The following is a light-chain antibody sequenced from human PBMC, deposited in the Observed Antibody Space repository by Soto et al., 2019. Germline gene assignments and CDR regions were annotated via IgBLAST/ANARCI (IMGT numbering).Light chain of an antibody. J-gene: IGLJ2*01. Sequence: QSALTQPASVSGPPGQSITISCTGTSSDVGGYNYVSWYQQHPGKAPKLMIFEVNNRPSGVSNRFSGSKSGITASLTISGLQADDEADYYCSSYTSSSTLVFGGGTQLTVL. CDR1: SSDVGGYNY. CDR2: EVN. V-gene: IGLV2-14*01. CDR3: SSYTSSSTLV.